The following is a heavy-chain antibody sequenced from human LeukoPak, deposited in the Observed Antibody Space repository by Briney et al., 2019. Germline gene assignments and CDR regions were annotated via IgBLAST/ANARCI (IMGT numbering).Heavy chain of an antibody. CDR3: VRALTDPYNCFDP. D-gene: IGHD4/OR15-4a*01. J-gene: IGHJ5*02. V-gene: IGHV5-51*01. Sequence: GESLKISCKGSGYSFTSYWIGWVRQMPGKGLDWMGIIYPGDSDTRYSPSFQGQVTISADKSISTAYLQWSILKASDTAMYHIVRALTDPYNCFDPWGEGTLVTVSS. CDR1: GYSFTSYW. CDR2: IYPGDSDT.